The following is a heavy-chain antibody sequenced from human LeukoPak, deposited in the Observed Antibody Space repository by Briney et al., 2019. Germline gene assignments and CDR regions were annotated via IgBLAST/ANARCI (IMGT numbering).Heavy chain of an antibody. CDR3: ARIAAARTEKDY. Sequence: PGWSLRLYCAASGFTFSSYAMHWDRQAPGKGLEWVAVISYDGSNKYYADSVKGRFTISRDTSKNTLYLQMNSLRAEDTAVYYYARIAAARTEKDYWGQGTLVTVSS. CDR2: ISYDGSNK. V-gene: IGHV3-30*04. D-gene: IGHD6-13*01. J-gene: IGHJ4*02. CDR1: GFTFSSYA.